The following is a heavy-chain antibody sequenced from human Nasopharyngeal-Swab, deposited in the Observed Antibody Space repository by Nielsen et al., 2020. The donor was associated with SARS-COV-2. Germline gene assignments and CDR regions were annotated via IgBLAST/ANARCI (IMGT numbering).Heavy chain of an antibody. D-gene: IGHD6-13*01. CDR1: GFTFSSYS. CDR2: ISGSGGST. J-gene: IGHJ4*02. Sequence: GGSLRLSCAASGFTFSSYSMNWVRQAPGKGLEWVSAISGSGGSTYYADSVKGRFTISRDNSKNTLYLQMNSLRAEDTAVYYCAKSAGYSRGYFDYWGQGTLVTVSS. V-gene: IGHV3-23*01. CDR3: AKSAGYSRGYFDY.